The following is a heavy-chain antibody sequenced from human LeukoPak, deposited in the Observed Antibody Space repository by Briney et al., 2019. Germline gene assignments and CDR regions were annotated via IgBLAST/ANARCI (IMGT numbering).Heavy chain of an antibody. D-gene: IGHD4-17*01. CDR2: ISGSGGST. Sequence: GGSLRLSCAASGFTFSSYAMSWVRQAPGKGLEWVSSISGSGGSTYYADSGKGRFTISRDNSKNTLYLQMNSLRAEDTAVYYCAKDLLIAVTTDFDYWGQGTLVTVSS. J-gene: IGHJ4*02. CDR3: AKDLLIAVTTDFDY. CDR1: GFTFSSYA. V-gene: IGHV3-23*01.